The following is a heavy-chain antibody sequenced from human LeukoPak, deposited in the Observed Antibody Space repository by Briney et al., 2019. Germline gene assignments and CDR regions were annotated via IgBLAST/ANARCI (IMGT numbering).Heavy chain of an antibody. J-gene: IGHJ3*02. D-gene: IGHD3-9*01. CDR1: GGSISSSSYY. Sequence: SETLSLTCTVSGGSISSSSYYWGWIRQPPGKGLEWIGSIYYSGSTYYNPSLKSRVTISVDTSKNQFSLKLSSVTAADTAVYYCARRRRLNYYDILTGYYGYDAFDIWGQGTMVTVSS. V-gene: IGHV4-39*01. CDR3: ARRRRLNYYDILTGYYGYDAFDI. CDR2: IYYSGST.